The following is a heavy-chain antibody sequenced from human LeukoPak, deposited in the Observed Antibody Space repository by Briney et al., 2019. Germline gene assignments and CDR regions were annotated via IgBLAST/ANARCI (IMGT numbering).Heavy chain of an antibody. V-gene: IGHV3-23*01. CDR3: VKDQGGYSSSWPYYYYYYGMDV. CDR1: GFAFSDSW. D-gene: IGHD6-13*01. Sequence: GGSLRLACAASGFAFSDSWMTWIRQAPGKGLEWVSGISGSAGSTYYAVSVKGRFTISRDNSKNTLYLQMSSLRAEDTAVYYCVKDQGGYSSSWPYYYYYYGMDVWGQGTTVTVSS. J-gene: IGHJ6*02. CDR2: ISGSAGST.